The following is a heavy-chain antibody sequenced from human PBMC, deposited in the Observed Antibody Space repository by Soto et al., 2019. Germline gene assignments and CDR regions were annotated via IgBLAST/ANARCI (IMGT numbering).Heavy chain of an antibody. CDR1: GFTFGSYG. J-gene: IGHJ4*02. Sequence: GGSLRLSCAASGFTFGSYGMHWVRQAPGKGLEWVAVIWYDGSNQNYVDSVKGRFTISRDNSKNTVDLQMNSLRVEDTAVYYCAREISVAGGHFDYWGQGTLVTVSS. CDR2: IWYDGSNQ. V-gene: IGHV3-33*01. CDR3: AREISVAGGHFDY. D-gene: IGHD6-19*01.